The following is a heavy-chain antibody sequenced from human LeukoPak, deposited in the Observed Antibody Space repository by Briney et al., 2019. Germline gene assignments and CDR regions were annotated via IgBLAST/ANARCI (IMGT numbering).Heavy chain of an antibody. CDR3: AWGVWDYGDYGSTDYYYYMDL. J-gene: IGHJ6*03. V-gene: IGHV4-34*01. Sequence: PSETLSLTCAVYGGSFSGYYWSWMRQPPGKGLEWIGEINHSGSTNYNPSLKSRVTISVDTSKNQFSLKLSSVTAADTAVSYCAWGVWDYGDYGSTDYYYYMDLWGKGTTVSVSS. D-gene: IGHD4-17*01. CDR2: INHSGST. CDR1: GGSFSGYY.